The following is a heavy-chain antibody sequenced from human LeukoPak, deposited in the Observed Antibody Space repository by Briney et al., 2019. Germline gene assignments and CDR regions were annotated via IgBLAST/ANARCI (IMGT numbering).Heavy chain of an antibody. CDR2: ISSSGTYI. J-gene: IGHJ4*02. CDR3: ARGRGVVATTTQGD. Sequence: GGSLILSCAVSGFTFSSYEMNWVRQAPGKGLEWVSYISSSGTYIYYADSVKGRFTISRDNAKNSLYLQMNSLRAEDTGVYYCARGRGVVATTTQGDWGQGTLVTVSS. CDR1: GFTFSSYE. D-gene: IGHD1-26*01. V-gene: IGHV3-48*03.